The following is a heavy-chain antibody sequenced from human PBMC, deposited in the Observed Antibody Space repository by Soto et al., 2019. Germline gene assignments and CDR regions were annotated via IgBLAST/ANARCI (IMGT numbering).Heavy chain of an antibody. J-gene: IGHJ4*02. CDR2: MNPNSGNT. Sequence: QVQLVQSGAEVKKPGASVKVSCKASGYTFTSYDINWVRQATGQGLEWMGWMNPNSGNTGYAQKFQGRVTMTRNTSISTAYMELSSLRSEDTAVYYCARGTRDGLRYFDWLSRAYYFDYWGQGTLVTVSS. V-gene: IGHV1-8*01. D-gene: IGHD3-9*01. CDR1: GYTFTSYD. CDR3: ARGTRDGLRYFDWLSRAYYFDY.